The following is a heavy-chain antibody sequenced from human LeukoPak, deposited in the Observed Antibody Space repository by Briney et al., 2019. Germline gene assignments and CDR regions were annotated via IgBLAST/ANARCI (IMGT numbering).Heavy chain of an antibody. CDR2: INHSGST. V-gene: IGHV4-34*01. D-gene: IGHD6-13*01. CDR3: ARGFRYSSSWYSYSEYFQH. J-gene: IGHJ1*01. Sequence: SETLSLTCAVYGGSFSGYYWSWIRQPPGKGLEWIGEINHSGSTNYNPSLKSRVTISVDTSKNQFSLKLSSVTAADTAMYYCARGFRYSSSWYSYSEYFQHWGQGTLVTVSS. CDR1: GGSFSGYY.